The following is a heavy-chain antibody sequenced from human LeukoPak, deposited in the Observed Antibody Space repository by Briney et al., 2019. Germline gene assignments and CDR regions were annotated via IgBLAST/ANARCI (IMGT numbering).Heavy chain of an antibody. Sequence: SETLSLTCTVSGDSIGNYYWSWIRQIPGKGLEWIGCVHSSGNTYHNPSLKSRVTISVDTSKNQFSLELISVTAADTAVYFCARGYFDTSGYSNPFDFWGQGTLVTVSS. D-gene: IGHD3-22*01. CDR2: VHSSGNT. CDR1: GDSIGNYY. V-gene: IGHV4-4*09. J-gene: IGHJ4*02. CDR3: ARGYFDTSGYSNPFDF.